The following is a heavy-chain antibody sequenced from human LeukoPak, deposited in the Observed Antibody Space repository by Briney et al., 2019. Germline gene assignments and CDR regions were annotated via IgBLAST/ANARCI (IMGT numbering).Heavy chain of an antibody. CDR3: ASTHLTFGGVIASLFEY. CDR1: GFTFSSYA. V-gene: IGHV3-30-3*01. D-gene: IGHD3-16*02. J-gene: IGHJ4*02. Sequence: LGGSLRLSCAASGFTFSSYAMHWVRQAPGKGLEWVAVISYDGSNKYYADSVKGRFTISRDNSKNTLYLQMNSLRAEDTAVYYCASTHLTFGGVIASLFEYWGQGTLVTVSS. CDR2: ISYDGSNK.